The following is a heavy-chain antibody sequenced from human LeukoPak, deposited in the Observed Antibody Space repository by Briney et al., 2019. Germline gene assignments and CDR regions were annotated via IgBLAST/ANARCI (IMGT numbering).Heavy chain of an antibody. CDR1: GFSFSSYE. CDR2: IRSSGSTI. V-gene: IGHV3-48*03. D-gene: IGHD3-9*01. Sequence: PGGSLILSWAASGFSFSSYEMNWVRQAPGKVLDWVSYIRSSGSTIYYAASVKGRFTISRDNAKNSLYLQMNSLRAEDTAVFFFQAEDGIRDFDWRMGFDYWGQGTLVTVSS. CDR3: QAEDGIRDFDWRMGFDY. J-gene: IGHJ4*02.